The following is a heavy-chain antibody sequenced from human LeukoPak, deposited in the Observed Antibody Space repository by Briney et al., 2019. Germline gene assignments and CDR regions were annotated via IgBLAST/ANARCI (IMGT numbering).Heavy chain of an antibody. V-gene: IGHV1-46*01. D-gene: IGHD6-13*01. CDR3: ARDPRFGSSWYFEY. J-gene: IGHJ4*02. Sequence: ASVKVSCKASGYTFTNYYMRWVRQAPGQGLEWMGIINPSGDSTTYAQKFQGRVTMTRDTSTSTVYMELTSLRSDDTAVYYCARDPRFGSSWYFEYWGQGTLVTVSS. CDR2: INPSGDST. CDR1: GYTFTNYY.